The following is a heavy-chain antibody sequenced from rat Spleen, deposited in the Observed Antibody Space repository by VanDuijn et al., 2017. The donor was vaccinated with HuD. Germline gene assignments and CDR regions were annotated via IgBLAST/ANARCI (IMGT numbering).Heavy chain of an antibody. Sequence: EVQLVESGGGLVQPGRSLKLSCAASGFTFRNYGMAWVRQAPTKGLEWVASINKSGGSTSYRDSVKGRFTISRDNAKSTLYLQMDSLRSEDTATYYCTRHEPNWFVYWGQGTLVTVSS. V-gene: IGHV5S13*01. J-gene: IGHJ3*01. CDR1: GFTFRNYG. CDR3: TRHEPNWFVY. CDR2: INKSGGST.